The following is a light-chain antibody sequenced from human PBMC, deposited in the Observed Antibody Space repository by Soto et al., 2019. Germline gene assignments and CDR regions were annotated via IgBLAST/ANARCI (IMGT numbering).Light chain of an antibody. CDR3: QQSNSFPLT. V-gene: IGKV1-5*01. CDR1: QSINNR. J-gene: IGKJ4*01. Sequence: IQMTQSPSTLSASIGDRVTITCRASQSINNRLAWYQQMPGKAPNLLIYDASSLESGVPSRFRGSGSETEFTLTISGLQPDDFATYYCQQSNSFPLTFGGGTKVDIK. CDR2: DAS.